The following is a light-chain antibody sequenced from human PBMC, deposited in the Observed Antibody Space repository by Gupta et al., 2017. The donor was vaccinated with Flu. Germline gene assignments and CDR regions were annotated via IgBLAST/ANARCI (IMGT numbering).Light chain of an antibody. CDR3: SSYTTSNTLV. Sequence: QSALTQPASVSGSPGQSITISCTGTSSDVGAYHFVSWYQQHPGKAPRLLIYEVTNGPSGLSNRFSGSKSGDTASLTISGLQAEDEAHYYCSSYTTSNTLVFGGGTKVTVL. CDR1: SSDVGAYHF. V-gene: IGLV2-14*01. CDR2: EVT. J-gene: IGLJ3*02.